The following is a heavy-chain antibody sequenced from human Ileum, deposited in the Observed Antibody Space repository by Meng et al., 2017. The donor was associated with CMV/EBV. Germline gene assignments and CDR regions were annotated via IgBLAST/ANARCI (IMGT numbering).Heavy chain of an antibody. J-gene: IGHJ4*02. Sequence: QVQLQESGPGLVKPLQTLSLTCPVSGASISSSDYYWSWIRQPPGKGLEWIGYIHYSGSTYYNPSLKSRVTISEDTSKNQFSLKLNSVTAADTAVYYCARASYYDSSYFDNWGQGTLVTVSS. CDR3: ARASYYDSSYFDN. D-gene: IGHD3-22*01. CDR1: GASISSSDYY. CDR2: IHYSGST. V-gene: IGHV4-30-4*08.